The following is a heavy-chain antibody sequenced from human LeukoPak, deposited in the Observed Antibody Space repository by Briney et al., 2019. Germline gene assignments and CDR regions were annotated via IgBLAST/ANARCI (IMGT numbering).Heavy chain of an antibody. CDR2: IYHSGST. Sequence: SETLSLTCAVSGYSISSGYYWGWIRQPPGKGLEWIGSIYHSGSTYYNPSLKSRVTISVDTSKNQFSLKLSSVTAADTAVYYCARRPLSGDYYFDYWGQEPWSPSPQ. D-gene: IGHD3-10*01. CDR3: ARRPLSGDYYFDY. CDR1: GYSISSGYY. V-gene: IGHV4-38-2*01. J-gene: IGHJ4*01.